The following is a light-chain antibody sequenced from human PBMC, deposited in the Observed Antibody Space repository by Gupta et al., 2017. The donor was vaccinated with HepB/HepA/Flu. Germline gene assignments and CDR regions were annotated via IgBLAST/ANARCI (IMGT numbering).Light chain of an antibody. CDR2: EVS. CDR3: CSYAGSRTVV. CDR1: SSDVGSYNL. Sequence: QSALTQPASVSGSPGQSITISCTGTSSDVGSYNLVSWYQQHPGKAPKLMIYEVSKRPSGVSNRVSGSKSGNTDSLTISGLQAEDEAYYDCCSYAGSRTVVFGGGTKLTVL. V-gene: IGLV2-23*02. J-gene: IGLJ2*01.